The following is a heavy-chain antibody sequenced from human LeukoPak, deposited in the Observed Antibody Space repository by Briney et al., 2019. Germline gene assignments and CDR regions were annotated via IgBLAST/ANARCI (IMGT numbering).Heavy chain of an antibody. D-gene: IGHD3-9*01. Sequence: SGGSLRLSCAASGFTFSNYGISWVRQAPGKGLEWLSGISGSGKNTYYADSVKGRFIISRDNAKNSLYLQMNSLRAEDTAVYYCARTFSSPILRYFDWLFWDAFDIWGQGTMVTVSS. CDR1: GFTFSNYG. CDR3: ARTFSSPILRYFDWLFWDAFDI. J-gene: IGHJ3*02. V-gene: IGHV3-23*01. CDR2: ISGSGKNT.